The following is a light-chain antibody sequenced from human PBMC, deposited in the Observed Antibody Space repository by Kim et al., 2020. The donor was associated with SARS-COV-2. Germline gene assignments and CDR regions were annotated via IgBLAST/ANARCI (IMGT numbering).Light chain of an antibody. CDR1: SGSIANNY. CDR3: QSYDNTNQV. CDR2: DDN. Sequence: GKTVTISCTRSSGSIANNYMQWYQQRPGSSPTTVIYDDNQRPSGVPDRFSGSIDSSSNSASLTISGLKTEDEADYYCQSYDNTNQVFGGGTQLTVL. V-gene: IGLV6-57*01. J-gene: IGLJ3*02.